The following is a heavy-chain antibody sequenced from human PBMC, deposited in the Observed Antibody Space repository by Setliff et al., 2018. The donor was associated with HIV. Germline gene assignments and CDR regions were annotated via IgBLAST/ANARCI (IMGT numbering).Heavy chain of an antibody. Sequence: GGSLRLSCAASGFTFSSYAMSWVRQTPGKGLEWVSFISSSAGSTYYSDSVKGRFTISRDNSKNTLYLQMNSLRAEDTAVYFCAKLGGSGSYSNAFDYWGQGTLVTVSS. J-gene: IGHJ4*02. CDR3: AKLGGSGSYSNAFDY. CDR2: ISSSAGST. V-gene: IGHV3-23*01. CDR1: GFTFSSYA. D-gene: IGHD3-10*01.